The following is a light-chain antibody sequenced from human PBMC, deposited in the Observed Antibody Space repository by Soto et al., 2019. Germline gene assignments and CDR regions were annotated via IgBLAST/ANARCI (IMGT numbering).Light chain of an antibody. Sequence: IVLTQSPATLSLSPWERATQSCSASQSVSSYLAWYQQKPGQAPRLLIYDASNRATGVPARFSGSGSGTDFTLTISSLEPEDFAVYYCQQRSNWPPITFGQGTRLEIK. V-gene: IGKV3-11*01. CDR3: QQRSNWPPIT. CDR1: QSVSSY. J-gene: IGKJ5*01. CDR2: DAS.